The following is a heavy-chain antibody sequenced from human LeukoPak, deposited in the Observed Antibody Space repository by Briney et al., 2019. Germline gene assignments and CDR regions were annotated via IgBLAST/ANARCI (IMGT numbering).Heavy chain of an antibody. Sequence: ASVKVTFTSSVYTYTIYYKPWLCHAPGQGLEWMGIINPSGGSTSYAQKFQGRVTMTRDTSTITVYMELSSLRSEDTAVYYCARLAAAADADVSWGQGRMVTVSS. CDR1: VYTYTIYY. CDR2: INPSGGST. CDR3: ARLAAAADADVS. J-gene: IGHJ3*02. D-gene: IGHD6-25*01. V-gene: IGHV1-46*01.